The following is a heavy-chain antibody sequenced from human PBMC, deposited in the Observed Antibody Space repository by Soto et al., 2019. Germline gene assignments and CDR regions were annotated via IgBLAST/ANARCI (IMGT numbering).Heavy chain of an antibody. CDR3: ARDVGTSSTSCEY. D-gene: IGHD2-2*01. Sequence: GGSLRLSCAASGFTFSSYGMHWVRQAPGKGLEWVAVIWYDGSNKYYADSVKGRFTISRDNSKNTLYLQMNSLRAEDTAVYYCARDVGTSSTSCEYWGQGTLVTVSS. CDR1: GFTFSSYG. CDR2: IWYDGSNK. J-gene: IGHJ4*02. V-gene: IGHV3-33*01.